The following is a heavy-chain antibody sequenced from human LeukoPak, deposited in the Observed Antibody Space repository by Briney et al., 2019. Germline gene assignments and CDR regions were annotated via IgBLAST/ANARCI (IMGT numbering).Heavy chain of an antibody. Sequence: GGSLRLSCAASGFTFRNYGMHWVRQAPGKGLEWVALISYDGSNRYYADSVKGRFTISRDNSKNTLYLQMNSLRTEDTAVYYCAKDRGRSYCSSTRCYTYGMDVRGQGTTVTVAS. CDR3: AKDRGRSYCSSTRCYTYGMDV. V-gene: IGHV3-30*18. J-gene: IGHJ6*02. CDR2: ISYDGSNR. CDR1: GFTFRNYG. D-gene: IGHD2-2*01.